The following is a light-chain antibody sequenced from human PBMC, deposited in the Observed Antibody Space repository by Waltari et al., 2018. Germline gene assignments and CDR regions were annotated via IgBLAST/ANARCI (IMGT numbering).Light chain of an antibody. V-gene: IGLV3-10*01. CDR2: EDS. J-gene: IGLJ2*01. CDR3: YSTDSSGNHQV. Sequence: SYELTQPPSVSVSPGQTARITCSGHALPKKYAYWYQQKSGQAPVLVIYEDSKRPSGIPERFSGSSSGTMATLTISGAQVEDEADYYCYSTDSSGNHQVFGGGTKLTVL. CDR1: ALPKKY.